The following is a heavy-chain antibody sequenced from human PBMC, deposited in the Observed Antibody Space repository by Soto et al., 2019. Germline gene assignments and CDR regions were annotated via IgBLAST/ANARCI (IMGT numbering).Heavy chain of an antibody. Sequence: PGGSLRLSCAASGFTFSSYAMHWVRQAPGKGLEWVAVISYDGSHKYYADAVKGRFTISRDNSKNTLYLQMNSLRAEDTAVYYCAKDRYSSGRHPVDYWGQGTMVTVS. D-gene: IGHD6-19*01. CDR3: AKDRYSSGRHPVDY. CDR1: GFTFSSYA. J-gene: IGHJ4*02. V-gene: IGHV3-30-3*01. CDR2: ISYDGSHK.